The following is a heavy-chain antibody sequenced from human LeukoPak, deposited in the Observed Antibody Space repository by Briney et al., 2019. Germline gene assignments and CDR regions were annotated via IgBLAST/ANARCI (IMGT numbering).Heavy chain of an antibody. V-gene: IGHV3-53*05. D-gene: IGHD3-3*01. CDR1: GFSVSTNY. CDR2: ISSGGDT. Sequence: GGSLRLSCVGSGFSVSTNYMSWVRQTPGRGLDWVSLISSGGDTFYADSVQGRFIISRDNSKNTLYLQMNSLRAEDTAVYYCARDSGDYFWASDIWGQGTMVTVSS. CDR3: ARDSGDYFWASDI. J-gene: IGHJ3*02.